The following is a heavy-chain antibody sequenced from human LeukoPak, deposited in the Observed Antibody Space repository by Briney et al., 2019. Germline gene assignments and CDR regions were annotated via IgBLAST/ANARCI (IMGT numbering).Heavy chain of an antibody. CDR1: GYTFTGYF. Sequence: ASAKVSCKASGYTFTGYFIHWVRQAPGQGLEWMGWINPNSGGTNYAQKFQGRVTMTRDTSISTAYMELSRLRSDDTAVYYCARDFGRTETTSHWGQGTLVTVSS. D-gene: IGHD1-7*01. CDR3: ARDFGRTETTSH. J-gene: IGHJ4*02. CDR2: INPNSGGT. V-gene: IGHV1-2*02.